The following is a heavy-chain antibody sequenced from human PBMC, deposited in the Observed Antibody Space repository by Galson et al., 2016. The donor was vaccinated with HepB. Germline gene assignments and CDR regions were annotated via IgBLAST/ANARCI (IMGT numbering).Heavy chain of an antibody. J-gene: IGHJ3*02. CDR3: ARGGLGGSLQDAFDI. CDR1: GFSFSPYA. D-gene: IGHD2-15*01. Sequence: SLRLSCATSGFSFSPYAMHWVRQAPGKGLEWLAVIPYDGSNEYYADSVKGRFTISRDNSKNTLYLQMNSLRAEDTAVYYCARGGLGGSLQDAFDIWGQGTLVTVSS. V-gene: IGHV3-30-3*01. CDR2: IPYDGSNE.